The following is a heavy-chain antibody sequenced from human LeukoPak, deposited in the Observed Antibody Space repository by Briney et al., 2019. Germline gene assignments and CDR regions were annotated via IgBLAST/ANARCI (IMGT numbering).Heavy chain of an antibody. D-gene: IGHD5/OR15-5a*01. J-gene: IGHJ4*02. CDR3: AGLSYPEGF. Sequence: ASVKVSCKASGYTFTNYYIHWVRQAPGHGLEWMGLINPSGVSTIYAQKFQGKVTMTRDTSTSTVYMDLSSLRSEDTAVYYCAGLSYPEGFWGQGTLVTVSS. CDR2: INPSGVST. CDR1: GYTFTNYY. V-gene: IGHV1-46*01.